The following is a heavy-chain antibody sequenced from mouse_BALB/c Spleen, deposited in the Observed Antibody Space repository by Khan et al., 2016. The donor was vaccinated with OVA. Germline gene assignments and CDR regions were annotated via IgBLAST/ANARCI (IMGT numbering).Heavy chain of an antibody. CDR2: INPNTGES. V-gene: IGHV9-3*02. CDR3: ANAEYCAWAYSNLFPYALDH. J-gene: IGHJ4*01. CDR1: GYTFTDYG. D-gene: IGHD2-5*01. Sequence: QIQLVQAGPELKKPGETVKISCKSSGYTFTDYGKNWVKQAPGKGLKRLGWINPNTGESTFAEDFKGRFAFSLETAARTAYLQINNLKNEDTAISVLANAEYCAWAYSNLFPYALDHWGPGTSVTVSS.